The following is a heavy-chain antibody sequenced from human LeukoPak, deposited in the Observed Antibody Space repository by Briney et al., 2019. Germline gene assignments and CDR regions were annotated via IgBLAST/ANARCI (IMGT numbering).Heavy chain of an antibody. D-gene: IGHD5-12*01. V-gene: IGHV4-39*01. Sequence: PGRSLRLSCAASGFTFSSYAMHWVRQAPGKGLEWIGSIYYRGSTYYNSSLKSRVTISVDTSKNQFSLKLSSVTAADTAVYYCARRLGFRIDYWGQGTLVTVSS. CDR1: GFTFSSYAMH. J-gene: IGHJ4*02. CDR3: ARRLGFRIDY. CDR2: IYYRGST.